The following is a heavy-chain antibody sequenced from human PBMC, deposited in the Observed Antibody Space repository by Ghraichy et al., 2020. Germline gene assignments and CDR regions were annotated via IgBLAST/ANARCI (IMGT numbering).Heavy chain of an antibody. D-gene: IGHD7-27*01. J-gene: IGHJ2*01. Sequence: ASVKVSCKASGYTFTNYFIHWVRQAPGQGLEWMGVINPSGGSTTYAQKFQDRVTMTRDTSTSTVFMELSSLRSEDTAVYYCARGPGDRWYFDLWGRGTLVTVSS. V-gene: IGHV1-46*01. CDR3: ARGPGDRWYFDL. CDR1: GYTFTNYF. CDR2: INPSGGST.